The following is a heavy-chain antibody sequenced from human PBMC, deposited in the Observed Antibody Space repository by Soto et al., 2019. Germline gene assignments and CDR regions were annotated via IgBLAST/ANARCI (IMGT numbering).Heavy chain of an antibody. V-gene: IGHV3-30-3*01. CDR3: ARIKRAFGGVIVIRNFDY. CDR1: GFTFSSYA. J-gene: IGHJ4*02. Sequence: GGSLRLSCAASGFTFSSYAMHWVRQAPGKGLEWVAVISYDGSNKYYADSVKGRFTISRDNSKNTLYLQMNSLRAEDTAVYYCARIKRAFGGVIVIRNFDYWGQGTLVTVSS. D-gene: IGHD3-16*02. CDR2: ISYDGSNK.